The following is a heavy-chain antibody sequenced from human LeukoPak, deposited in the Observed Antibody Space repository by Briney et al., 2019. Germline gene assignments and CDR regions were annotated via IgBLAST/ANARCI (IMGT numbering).Heavy chain of an antibody. CDR2: ISGSGDST. V-gene: IGHV3-23*01. D-gene: IGHD2-21*02. J-gene: IGHJ4*02. CDR1: GFTFRNYG. Sequence: GGSLRLSRAVSGFTFRNYGMSWVRQAPGKGLEWVSAISGSGDSTYYTDSVKGRFTISRDNDKNTLYLQMSSLRDEDTAIYYCAKGHGDWYFYYFDYWGQGTLVTVSS. CDR3: AKGHGDWYFYYFDY.